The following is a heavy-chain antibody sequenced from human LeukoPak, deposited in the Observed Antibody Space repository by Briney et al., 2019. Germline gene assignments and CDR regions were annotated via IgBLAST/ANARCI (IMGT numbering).Heavy chain of an antibody. CDR1: GGSISSYY. CDR2: IYTSGST. J-gene: IGHJ6*03. V-gene: IGHV4-4*07. Sequence: SETLSLTCTVSGGSISSYYWSWIRQPAGKGLEWIGRIYTSGSTNYNPSLKSRVTMSVDTSKNQFSLKLSSVTAADTAVYYCAKDARGTIFGVPYYYYMDVWGKGTTVTVSS. CDR3: AKDARGTIFGVPYYYYMDV. D-gene: IGHD3-3*01.